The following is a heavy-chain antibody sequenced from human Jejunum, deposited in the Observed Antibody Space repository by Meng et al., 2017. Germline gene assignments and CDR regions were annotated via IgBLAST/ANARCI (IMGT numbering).Heavy chain of an antibody. D-gene: IGHD6-19*01. V-gene: IGHV3-48*03. CDR2: ISSSGGTI. CDR1: GFTFSSYE. J-gene: IGHJ4*02. Sequence: GESLKISCAASGFTFSSYEMNWVRQAPGKGLEWVSYISSSGGTIYYADSVKGRFTICRDNAKTSLYLQMNSLRVEDTAVYYCARRVAGTGDYWGQGTLVTVSS. CDR3: ARRVAGTGDY.